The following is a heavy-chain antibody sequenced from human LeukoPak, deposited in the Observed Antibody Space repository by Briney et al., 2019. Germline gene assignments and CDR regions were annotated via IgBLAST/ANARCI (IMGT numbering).Heavy chain of an antibody. J-gene: IGHJ4*02. CDR2: ISGSGSST. V-gene: IGHV3-23*01. Sequence: GGSLRLSCAASGFTFSTYNMNWVRQAPGKGLEWVSAISGSGSSTYYADSVKGRFTISRDNSKNTLYLQMNSLRAEDTAVYYCAKASYSSSWWVVDYWGQGTLVTVSS. D-gene: IGHD6-6*01. CDR3: AKASYSSSWWVVDY. CDR1: GFTFSTYN.